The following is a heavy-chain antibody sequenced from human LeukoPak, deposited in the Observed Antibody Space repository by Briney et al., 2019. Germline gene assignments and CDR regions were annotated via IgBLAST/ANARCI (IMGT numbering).Heavy chain of an antibody. V-gene: IGHV3-74*01. D-gene: IGHD2-15*01. CDR3: ARGLLGKYNWFDP. CDR2: INSDGSST. CDR1: GFTFSSYW. Sequence: GGSLRLSCAASGFTFSSYWMHWVRQAPGKGLVWVSRINSDGSSTSYADSVKGRFTTSRDNAENTLYLQMNSLRAEDTAVYYCARGLLGKYNWFDPWGQGTLVTVSS. J-gene: IGHJ5*02.